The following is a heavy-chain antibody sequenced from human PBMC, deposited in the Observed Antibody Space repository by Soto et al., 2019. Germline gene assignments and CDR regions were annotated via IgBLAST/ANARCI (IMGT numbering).Heavy chain of an antibody. CDR2: ISYDGSNK. V-gene: IGHV3-30*18. CDR3: AKDLGIAAAGTPWDAFDV. Sequence: GGSLRLSCAASGFTFSSYGMHWVRQAPGNGLEWVAVISYDGSNKYYADSVKGRFTISRDNSKNTLYLQMNSLRAEDTAVYYCAKDLGIAAAGTPWDAFDVWGQGTMVTVSS. CDR1: GFTFSSYG. J-gene: IGHJ3*01. D-gene: IGHD6-13*01.